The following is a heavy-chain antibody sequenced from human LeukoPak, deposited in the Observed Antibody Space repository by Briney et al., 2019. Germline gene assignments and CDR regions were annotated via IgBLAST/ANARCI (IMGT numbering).Heavy chain of an antibody. V-gene: IGHV3-49*04. CDR3: TLPGYYFDY. Sequence: GGSLRLSCTASGYTFGDYALSWVRQAQGKGLEWVGFIRSIAYGGTTEYAASVKGRFTISRDDSKSIAYLQMNSLKTEDTAVYYCTLPGYYFDYWGQGTLVTVSS. CDR2: IRSIAYGGTT. CDR1: GYTFGDYA. D-gene: IGHD3-10*01. J-gene: IGHJ4*02.